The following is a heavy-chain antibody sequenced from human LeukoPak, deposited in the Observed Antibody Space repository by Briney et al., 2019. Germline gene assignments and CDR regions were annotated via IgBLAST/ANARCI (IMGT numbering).Heavy chain of an antibody. D-gene: IGHD4-17*01. CDR1: GLTFSDYA. CDR2: ISYDGSNK. Sequence: PGGSLRLSCAVSGLTFSDYAMHWVRQAPGKGLEWVALISYDGSNKYYADSVKGRFTISRDNSKNTLYLQMNSLRAEDTAVYYCAKEVTTVWFDPWGQGTLVTVSS. V-gene: IGHV3-30*18. CDR3: AKEVTTVWFDP. J-gene: IGHJ5*02.